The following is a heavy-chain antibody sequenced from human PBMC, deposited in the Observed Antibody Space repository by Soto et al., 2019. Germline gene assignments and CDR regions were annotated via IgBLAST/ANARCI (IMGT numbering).Heavy chain of an antibody. J-gene: IGHJ4*02. CDR3: ASSSGWYYFDY. Sequence: SETLSLTCTVSGGSISSYYWSWIRQPPGKGLEWIGYIYYSGSTNYNPSLKSRVTISVDTSKNQFSLKLSSVTAADTAVYYCASSSGWYYFDYWGQGTLVTVSS. CDR1: GGSISSYY. CDR2: IYYSGST. D-gene: IGHD6-19*01. V-gene: IGHV4-59*01.